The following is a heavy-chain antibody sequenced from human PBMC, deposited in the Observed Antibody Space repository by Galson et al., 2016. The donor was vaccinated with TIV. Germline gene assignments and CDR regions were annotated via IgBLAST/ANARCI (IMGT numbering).Heavy chain of an antibody. CDR1: GFTFNNYA. Sequence: SLRLSCAASGFTFNNYAMHWVRQAPGKGLEWVSGISGSGGITYIAESVKGRFAISRDNSRDTLNLQLNSLRAEDTAVYYCAKRRNYGGDALESWGQGTMVTVSS. CDR2: ISGSGGIT. J-gene: IGHJ3*02. D-gene: IGHD4-23*01. V-gene: IGHV3-23*01. CDR3: AKRRNYGGDALES.